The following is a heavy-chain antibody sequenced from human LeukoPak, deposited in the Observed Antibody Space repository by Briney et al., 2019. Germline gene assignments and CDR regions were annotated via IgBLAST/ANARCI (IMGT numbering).Heavy chain of an antibody. CDR3: AKFGRDCSGGSCHTYYYYGMDV. CDR1: GFTFSSYW. V-gene: IGHV3-7*01. J-gene: IGHJ6*02. D-gene: IGHD2-15*01. Sequence: GGSLRLSCAASGFTFSSYWMSRVRQAPGKELEWVANIKQDGSEKYYVDSVKGRFTISRDNAKNSLYLQMNSLRAEDTAVYYCAKFGRDCSGGSCHTYYYYGMDVWGQGTTVTVSS. CDR2: IKQDGSEK.